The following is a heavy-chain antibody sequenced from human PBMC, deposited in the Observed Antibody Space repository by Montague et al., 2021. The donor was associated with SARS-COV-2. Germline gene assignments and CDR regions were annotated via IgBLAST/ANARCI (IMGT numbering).Heavy chain of an antibody. V-gene: IGHV4-61*02. CDR3: ARVGAYGDYPTPPTFDY. Sequence: TLSLTCTVSGGSISTGRYFWSWIRQPAGKGLEWIGRISTSGSTHYSPPLKSRVTISVDTSKNQFSLKLSSVTAADTAVYYCARVGAYGDYPTPPTFDYWGQGTLVTVSS. CDR1: GGSISTGRYF. CDR2: ISTSGST. D-gene: IGHD4-17*01. J-gene: IGHJ4*02.